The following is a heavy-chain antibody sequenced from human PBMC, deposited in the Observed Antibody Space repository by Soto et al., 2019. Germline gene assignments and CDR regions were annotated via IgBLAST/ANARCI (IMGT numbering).Heavy chain of an antibody. CDR2: FSLSGTT. D-gene: IGHD2-8*02. J-gene: IGHJ4*02. CDR3: ARGMTPPGAPAWYYFDS. Sequence: LSLTCTVSGASITGTSYWSWIRQPAGKGLEWIGRFSLSGTTNYNPSLRSRVTMSADVSKNQFSLRLTSVTAADTALYYCARGMTPPGAPAWYYFDSWGQGTLVTVSS. V-gene: IGHV4-4*07. CDR1: GASITGTSY.